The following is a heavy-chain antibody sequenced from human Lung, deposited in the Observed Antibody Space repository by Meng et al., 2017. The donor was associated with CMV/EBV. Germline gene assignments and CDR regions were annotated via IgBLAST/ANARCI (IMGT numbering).Heavy chain of an antibody. V-gene: IGHV4-30-4*02. D-gene: IGHD3-3*01. CDR2: IYYSGST. CDR3: ARVGSDFWSGYSP. Sequence: SXTLSLXCTVSGGSISSGDYYWSWLRPSPGTGLVAVGYIYYSGSTYYNPSLKGRVTISLDTSKNPFFLKLSSVTAADTAVYYCARVGSDFWSGYSPWGQGTXVTVSS. J-gene: IGHJ5*02. CDR1: GGSISSGDYY.